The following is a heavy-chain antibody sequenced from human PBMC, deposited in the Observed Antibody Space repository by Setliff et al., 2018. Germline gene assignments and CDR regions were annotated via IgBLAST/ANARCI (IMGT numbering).Heavy chain of an antibody. CDR1: GGSISSGDYY. V-gene: IGHV4-30-4*08. D-gene: IGHD3-22*01. CDR3: ARESRYYYDNLGTLDY. J-gene: IGHJ4*02. CDR2: IYSSGST. Sequence: SETLSLTCTVSGGSISSGDYYWGWIRQPPGKGLEWIGYIYSSGSTYYNPSLKSRVSISVDTSKNQFSLKLSSVTAADTAVYYCARESRYYYDNLGTLDYWGQGTLVTVSS.